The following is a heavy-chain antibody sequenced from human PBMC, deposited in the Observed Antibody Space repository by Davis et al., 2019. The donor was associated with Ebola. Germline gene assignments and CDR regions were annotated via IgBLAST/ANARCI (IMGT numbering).Heavy chain of an antibody. J-gene: IGHJ6*02. CDR2: ISAYNGNT. CDR1: GYTFTSYG. V-gene: IGHV1-18*04. D-gene: IGHD3-10*01. CDR3: ARTITMVRWAGNYYGMDV. Sequence: AASVKVSCKASGYTFTSYGISWVRQAPGQGLEWMGWISAYNGNTNYAQKLQGGVTMTTDTSTSTAYMELRSLRSDDTAVYYCARTITMVRWAGNYYGMDVWGQGTTVTVSS.